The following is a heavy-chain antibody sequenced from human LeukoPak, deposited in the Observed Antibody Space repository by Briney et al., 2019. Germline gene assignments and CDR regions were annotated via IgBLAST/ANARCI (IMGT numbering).Heavy chain of an antibody. CDR1: GFTFSSYW. J-gene: IGHJ4*02. V-gene: IGHV3-23*01. CDR2: ISGSGGST. CDR3: AKVSSSWYYFDY. Sequence: HPGGSLRLSCAASGFTFSSYWMSWVRQAPGKGLEWVSAISGSGGSTYYADSVKGRFTISRDNSKNTLYLQMNSLRAEDTAVYYCAKVSSSWYYFDYWGQGTLVTVSS. D-gene: IGHD6-13*01.